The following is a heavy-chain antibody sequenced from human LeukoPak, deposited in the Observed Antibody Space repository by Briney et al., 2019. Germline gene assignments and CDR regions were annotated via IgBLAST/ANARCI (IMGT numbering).Heavy chain of an antibody. CDR3: AKDAIFSGSYFFDY. Sequence: GGSLRLSCAAPGFTFSSYGMHWVRQAPGKGLEWVAVISYDGSNKYYADSVKGRFTISRDNSKNTLYLQMNSLRAEDTAVYYCAKDAIFSGSYFFDYWGQGTLVTVSS. CDR1: GFTFSSYG. J-gene: IGHJ4*02. D-gene: IGHD1-26*01. V-gene: IGHV3-30*18. CDR2: ISYDGSNK.